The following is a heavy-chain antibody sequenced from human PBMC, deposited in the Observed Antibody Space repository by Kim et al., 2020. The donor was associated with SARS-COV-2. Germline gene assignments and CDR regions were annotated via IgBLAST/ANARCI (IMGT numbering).Heavy chain of an antibody. CDR3: ARIRRGIVGATSFDY. D-gene: IGHD1-26*01. V-gene: IGHV4-34*01. Sequence: SETLSLTCAVYGGSFSGYYWSWIRQPPGKGLEWIGEINHSGSTNYNPSLKSRVTISVDTSKNQFSLKLSSVTAADTAVYYCARIRRGIVGATSFDYWGQGTLVTVSS. CDR2: INHSGST. CDR1: GGSFSGYY. J-gene: IGHJ4*02.